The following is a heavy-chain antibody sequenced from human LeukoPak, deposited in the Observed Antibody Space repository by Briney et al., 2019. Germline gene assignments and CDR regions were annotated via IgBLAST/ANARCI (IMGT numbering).Heavy chain of an antibody. CDR2: IYSGGST. Sequence: QPGGSLLLSCAASGFTVSSNYMSWGRQAPGKGLEGGSVIYSGGSTYYAASVKGRFTISRDNSKNTLYLQMNSLRAEDTAVYYCARDREWAFDIWGQGTMVTVSS. J-gene: IGHJ3*02. D-gene: IGHD2-8*01. CDR3: ARDREWAFDI. CDR1: GFTVSSNY. V-gene: IGHV3-53*01.